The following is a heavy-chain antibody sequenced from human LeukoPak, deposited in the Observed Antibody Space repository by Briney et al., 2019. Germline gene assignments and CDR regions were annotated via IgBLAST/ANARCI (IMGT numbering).Heavy chain of an antibody. J-gene: IGHJ4*02. D-gene: IGHD2-21*01. CDR3: AKAIGVVDCGTQTCYPYHFDK. V-gene: IGHV3-66*01. Sequence: GGSLRLSCAASGFSVRGSFMNWVRQAPGKGLEWVSLLSNTENSFYADSVKGRFTLSRDISNNTLYLHMHSLRGEDTAVYFCAKAIGVVDCGTQTCYPYHFDKWGRGTLVTVSS. CDR2: LSNTENS. CDR1: GFSVRGSF.